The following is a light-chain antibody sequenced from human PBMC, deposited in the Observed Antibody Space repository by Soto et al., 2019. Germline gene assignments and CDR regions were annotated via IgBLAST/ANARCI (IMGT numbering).Light chain of an antibody. J-gene: IGKJ5*01. CDR3: QQSYMDPIT. V-gene: IGKV1-12*01. Sequence: IQITHSPSSVSPPSGARVTIPGRASQGISSWLAWYQQKPGKAPKLLIYAASSLQSGVPSRFSGSGGGTDFTLSISSVQPEDFATYFCQQSYMDPITFGQGTRLEIK. CDR2: AAS. CDR1: QGISSW.